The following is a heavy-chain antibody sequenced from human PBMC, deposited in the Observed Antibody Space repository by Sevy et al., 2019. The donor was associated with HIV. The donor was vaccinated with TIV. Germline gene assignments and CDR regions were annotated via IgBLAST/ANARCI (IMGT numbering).Heavy chain of an antibody. D-gene: IGHD1-26*01. CDR3: AKNRPPGGSYFSRHGMDV. V-gene: IGHV3-30*18. J-gene: IGHJ6*02. CDR1: GFTFSTYD. Sequence: GGSLRLSCTASGFTFSTYDIHWVRLAPDKGLEWVAIISYDGNYRDYSDSVRGRFSMSRDNSKNTAYLQMSGLSVEDTAVYYCAKNRPPGGSYFSRHGMDVWGRGTTVTVSS. CDR2: ISYDGNYR.